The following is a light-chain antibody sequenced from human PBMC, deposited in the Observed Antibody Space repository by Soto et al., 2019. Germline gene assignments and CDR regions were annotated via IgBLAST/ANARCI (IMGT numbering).Light chain of an antibody. J-gene: IGKJ1*01. CDR1: QSVSSN. Sequence: EIVMTQSPATLSVSPGERVTLSCRASQSVSSNLAWYQQKPGQAPRLLIYGASTTATGIPARFSGSGSGTEFTLTISSLQSEDFAVYYCQQYNNWWTFGQGTKVEIK. V-gene: IGKV3-15*01. CDR2: GAS. CDR3: QQYNNWWT.